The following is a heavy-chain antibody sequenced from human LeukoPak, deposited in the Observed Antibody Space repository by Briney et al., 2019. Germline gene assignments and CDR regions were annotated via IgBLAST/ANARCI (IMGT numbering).Heavy chain of an antibody. CDR3: ARSGWDYYYYGMDV. CDR1: GFTFSSYA. D-gene: IGHD6-19*01. CDR2: ISGSGGST. Sequence: GGSLRLSCAASGFTFSSYAMSWVRQAPGKGLEWVSAISGSGGSTYYADSVKGRFTISRDNSKNTLYLQMNSLRDEDTAIYYCARSGWDYYYYGMDVWGQGTTVTVSS. J-gene: IGHJ6*02. V-gene: IGHV3-23*01.